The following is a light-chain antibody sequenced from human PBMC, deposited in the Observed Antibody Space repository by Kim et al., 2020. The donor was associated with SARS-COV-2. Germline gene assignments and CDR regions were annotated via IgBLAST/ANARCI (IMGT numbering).Light chain of an antibody. CDR1: SANIGSNA. Sequence: VSIACSGMSANIGSNAVSWFQQVPGTAPQLLIYTNNRRPAGVSDRFSGSKSGTSASLAIRGLQSEDEADYFCASWDDSLNGFWVFGGGTQLTVL. V-gene: IGLV1-44*01. CDR3: ASWDDSLNGFWV. CDR2: TNN. J-gene: IGLJ3*02.